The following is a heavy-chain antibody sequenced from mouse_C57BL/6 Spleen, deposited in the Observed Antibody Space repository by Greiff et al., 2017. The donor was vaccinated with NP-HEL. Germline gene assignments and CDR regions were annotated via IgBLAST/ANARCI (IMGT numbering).Heavy chain of an antibody. CDR3: ARASVYGSSYWYFDV. CDR2: IYPGDGDP. CDR1: GYAFSSYW. D-gene: IGHD1-1*01. J-gene: IGHJ1*03. V-gene: IGHV1-80*01. Sequence: QVQLQQSGAELVKPGASVKISCKASGYAFSSYWMNWVKQRPGKGLEWIGQIYPGDGDPNYNGKFKGKATLTADKSSSTAYMQLISLTSEDSAVYFGARASVYGSSYWYFDVWGTGTTVTVSS.